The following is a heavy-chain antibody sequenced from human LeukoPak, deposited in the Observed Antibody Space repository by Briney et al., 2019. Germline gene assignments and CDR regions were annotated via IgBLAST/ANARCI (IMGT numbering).Heavy chain of an antibody. V-gene: IGHV3-30*02. CDR3: AKPHYDFWSGYYFFDY. Sequence: PGGSLRLSCAASGFTFSSYGMHWVRQAPGKGLEWVAFIRYDGSNKYYADSVKGRFTISRDNSKNTLYLQMNSLRAEDTAVYYCAKPHYDFWSGYYFFDYWGQGTLVTVSS. CDR1: GFTFSSYG. D-gene: IGHD3-3*01. CDR2: IRYDGSNK. J-gene: IGHJ4*02.